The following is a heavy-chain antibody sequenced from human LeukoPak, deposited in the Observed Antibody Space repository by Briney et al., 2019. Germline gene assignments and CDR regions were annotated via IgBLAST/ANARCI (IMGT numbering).Heavy chain of an antibody. CDR1: GFTFSSYW. J-gene: IGHJ4*02. Sequence: GGSLRLSCAASGFTFSSYWMSWVRQAPGKGLEWVANIKQDGSEKYYVDSVKGRFTISRDNSKNTLYLQMNSLRAEDTAVYYCAKVNRYCSSTSCYNYFDYWGQGTLVTVSS. D-gene: IGHD2-2*02. CDR2: IKQDGSEK. CDR3: AKVNRYCSSTSCYNYFDY. V-gene: IGHV3-7*03.